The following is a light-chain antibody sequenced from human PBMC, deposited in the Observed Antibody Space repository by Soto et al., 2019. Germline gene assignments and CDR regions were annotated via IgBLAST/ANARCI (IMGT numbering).Light chain of an antibody. J-gene: IGKJ3*01. CDR1: QSLLHSNGYNY. Sequence: DIVMTQSPLSLPVTPGEPASISCRSSQSLLHSNGYNYLDWYLQKPGQSPQLLIYLGSNRASGVPDRFRGSGSGIDFTLKISRVEAEDVGVYFCMQAVQTPRTFGPGTKVDIK. CDR3: MQAVQTPRT. V-gene: IGKV2-28*01. CDR2: LGS.